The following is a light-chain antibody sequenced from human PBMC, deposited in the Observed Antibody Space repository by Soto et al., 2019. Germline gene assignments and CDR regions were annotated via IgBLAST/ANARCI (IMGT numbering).Light chain of an antibody. V-gene: IGKV1-39*01. CDR3: QQSYSTLT. CDR2: AAS. J-gene: IGKJ3*01. Sequence: DIQMTQSPSSLSASVGDRVTITCRASQSISSYLNWYQQKPGKAPKLLIYAASTLHSGVPLRFSGSGSGTDFTLTISNLQPEDFATYYCQQSYSTLTFGPGTTVDIK. CDR1: QSISSY.